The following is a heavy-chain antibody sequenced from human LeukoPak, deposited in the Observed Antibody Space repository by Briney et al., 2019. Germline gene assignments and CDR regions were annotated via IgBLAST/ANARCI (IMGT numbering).Heavy chain of an antibody. D-gene: IGHD3-16*02. CDR3: ARRVITFGGVIVFHYFDY. CDR2: VIPIFGTA. V-gene: IGHV1-69*06. J-gene: IGHJ4*02. Sequence: SVKVSCKASGGTFSSYAISWVRQAPGQGLEWMGGVIPIFGTANYAQKFQGRVTITADKSTSTAYMELSSLRSEDTAVYYCARRVITFGGVIVFHYFDYWGQGTLVTVSS. CDR1: GGTFSSYA.